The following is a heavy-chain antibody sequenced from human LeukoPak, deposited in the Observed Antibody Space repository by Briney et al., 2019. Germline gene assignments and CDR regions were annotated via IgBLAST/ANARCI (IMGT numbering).Heavy chain of an antibody. Sequence: TGGSLRLSCAASGFTFSSYAMSWVRQAPGKGLEWVANIKQDGSEEHYVDSMKGRFTISRDNAKNSLYLQMHSLRPEDTAVYYCARYCGGDCYGMDVWGQGTTVTVSS. V-gene: IGHV3-7*01. CDR2: IKQDGSEE. D-gene: IGHD2-21*01. CDR1: GFTFSSYA. CDR3: ARYCGGDCYGMDV. J-gene: IGHJ6*02.